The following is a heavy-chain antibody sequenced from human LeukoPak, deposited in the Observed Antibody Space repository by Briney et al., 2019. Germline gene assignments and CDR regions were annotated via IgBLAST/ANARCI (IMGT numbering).Heavy chain of an antibody. CDR1: GYSIISGYY. D-gene: IGHD3-16*01. CDR2: MYHSGST. Sequence: PSETLSLTCSVSGYSIISGYYWGWIRQPPGKGLEWIGNMYHSGSTYYNPSLKSRVTISVDTSKNQFSLKLSSVTAADTAVYYCARFQPPLWDYWGQGTLVTVSS. J-gene: IGHJ4*02. V-gene: IGHV4-38-2*02. CDR3: ARFQPPLWDY.